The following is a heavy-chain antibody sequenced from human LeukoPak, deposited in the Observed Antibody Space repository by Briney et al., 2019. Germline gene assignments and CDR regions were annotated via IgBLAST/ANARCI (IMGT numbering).Heavy chain of an antibody. V-gene: IGHV4-39*01. D-gene: IGHD3-3*01. CDR3: ARHPPVSRFLDAGGGMDV. CDR2: FFYGEPT. CDR1: GDSISSSGYY. J-gene: IGHJ6*02. Sequence: SETLSLTCTVSGDSISSSGYYWVWIRQPPGKGLEWIGSFFYGEPTNYNPSLKSRVTISVDTSKNQFSLKLSSVTAADTAVYYCARHPPVSRFLDAGGGMDVWGQGTTVTVSS.